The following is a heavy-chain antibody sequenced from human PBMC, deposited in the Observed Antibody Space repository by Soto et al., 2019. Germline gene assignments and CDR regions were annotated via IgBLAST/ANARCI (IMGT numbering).Heavy chain of an antibody. D-gene: IGHD3-3*01. Sequence: GASVKVSCKASGYTFTGYYMHWVRQAPGQGLEWMGWINPNSGGTNYAQKFQGRVTMTRDTSISTAYMELSRLRSDDTAVYYCARDDDFWSGYYGYWGQGTLVTVSS. CDR3: ARDDDFWSGYYGY. J-gene: IGHJ4*02. V-gene: IGHV1-2*02. CDR1: GYTFTGYY. CDR2: INPNSGGT.